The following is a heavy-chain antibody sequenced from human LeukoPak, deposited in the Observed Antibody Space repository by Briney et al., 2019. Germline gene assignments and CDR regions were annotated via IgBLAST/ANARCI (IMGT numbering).Heavy chain of an antibody. V-gene: IGHV3-9*01. Sequence: PGRSLRLSCAASGFRFDGHAMPWVRQAPGKGLEWVSGISWKSDTRGYADSVKGRFTISRDNVKNSLYLQMNSLRPGDTALYYCAKDGRGSGWYSGNWFDPWGQGTLVIVSS. CDR3: AKDGRGSGWYSGNWFDP. CDR1: GFRFDGHA. CDR2: ISWKSDTR. J-gene: IGHJ5*02. D-gene: IGHD6-19*01.